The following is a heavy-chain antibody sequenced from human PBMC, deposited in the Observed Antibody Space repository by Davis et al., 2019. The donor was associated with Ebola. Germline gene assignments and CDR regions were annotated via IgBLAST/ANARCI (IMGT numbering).Heavy chain of an antibody. D-gene: IGHD3-10*01. CDR1: GFTFSSYA. Sequence: GESLKISCAASGFTFSSYAMHWVCQAPGKGLEWVAVISYDGSNKYYADSVKGRFTISRDNSKNTLYLQMNSLRAEDTAVYYCASSTRSYYYGSGEIDYWGQGTLVTVSS. J-gene: IGHJ4*02. V-gene: IGHV3-30-3*01. CDR3: ASSTRSYYYGSGEIDY. CDR2: ISYDGSNK.